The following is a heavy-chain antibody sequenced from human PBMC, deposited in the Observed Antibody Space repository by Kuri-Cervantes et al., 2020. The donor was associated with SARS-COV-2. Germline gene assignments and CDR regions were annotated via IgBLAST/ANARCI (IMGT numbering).Heavy chain of an antibody. CDR1: GFSFSDYG. CDR3: VRDGDHWNFDY. Sequence: GESLKISCAASGFSFSDYGMYWVRQAPDKGVEWMTTMSYDGSNKYDVDSVKGRFTLSRDNAKNMLFLQMNSLRAEDTAVYYCVRDGDHWNFDYWGQGTLVTVSS. D-gene: IGHD1-1*01. V-gene: IGHV3-30*03. J-gene: IGHJ4*02. CDR2: MSYDGSNK.